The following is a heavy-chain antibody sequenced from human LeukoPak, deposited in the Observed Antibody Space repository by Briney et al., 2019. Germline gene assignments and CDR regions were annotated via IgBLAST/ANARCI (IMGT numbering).Heavy chain of an antibody. J-gene: IGHJ4*02. D-gene: IGHD3-3*01. Sequence: ASVKVSCKASGYTFTSYYMHWVRQAPGQGLEWMGWISAYNGNTNYAQKLQGRVTMTTDTSTSTAYMELRSLRSDDTAVYYCARDRRITIFGVVIPPEDYWGQGTLVTVS. CDR3: ARDRRITIFGVVIPPEDY. V-gene: IGHV1-18*04. CDR2: ISAYNGNT. CDR1: GYTFTSYY.